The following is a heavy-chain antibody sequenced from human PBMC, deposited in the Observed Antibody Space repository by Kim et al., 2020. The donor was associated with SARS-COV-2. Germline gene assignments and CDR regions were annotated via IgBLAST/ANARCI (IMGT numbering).Heavy chain of an antibody. CDR2: INHSGST. V-gene: IGHV4-34*01. D-gene: IGHD5-18*01. CDR3: AGERGYSYGLFDY. CDR1: GGSFSGYY. Sequence: SETLSLTCAVYGGSFSGYYWSWIRQPPGKGLEWIGEINHSGSTNYNPSLKSRVTISVDTSKNQFSLKLSSVTAADTAVYYCAGERGYSYGLFDYWGQGTL. J-gene: IGHJ4*02.